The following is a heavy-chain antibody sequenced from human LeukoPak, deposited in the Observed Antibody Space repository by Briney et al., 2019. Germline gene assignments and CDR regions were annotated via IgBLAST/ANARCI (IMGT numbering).Heavy chain of an antibody. Sequence: PGGSLRLSCAASGFTFSSYEMNWVRQAPGKGLEWVSYISSSGSTIYYADSVKGRFTISRDNAKNSLYLQMNSLRAEDTAVYYCARDHHNSNCPYFDYWGQGTLVTVSS. CDR1: GFTFSSYE. CDR3: ARDHHNSNCPYFDY. V-gene: IGHV3-48*03. J-gene: IGHJ4*02. D-gene: IGHD6-13*01. CDR2: ISSSGSTI.